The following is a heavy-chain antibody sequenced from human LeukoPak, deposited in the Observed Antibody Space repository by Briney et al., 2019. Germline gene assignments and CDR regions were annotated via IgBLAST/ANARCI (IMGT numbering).Heavy chain of an antibody. CDR1: GYSISTGYY. V-gene: IGHV4-38-2*02. D-gene: IGHD6-13*01. J-gene: IGHJ2*01. CDR3: ARVPRLSSSWYAPRYFDL. Sequence: PSETLSLTCTVSGYSISTGYYWDWIRQPPGKGLEWIGTFYHGGSTYYNPSLKSRVTISVDTSENQFSLKLSSVTAADTAVYYCARVPRLSSSWYAPRYFDLWGRGTLVTVSS. CDR2: FYHGGST.